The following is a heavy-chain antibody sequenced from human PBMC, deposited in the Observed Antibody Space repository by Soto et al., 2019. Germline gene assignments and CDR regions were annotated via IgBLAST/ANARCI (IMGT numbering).Heavy chain of an antibody. J-gene: IGHJ5*02. CDR3: ARDLEGGSWFDP. CDR1: GFTFSSYS. Sequence: GGSLRLSCAASGFTFSSYSMNWVRQAPGKGLEWVSSISSSSSYIYYADSVKGRFTISRDNAKNSLYLQMNSLRAEDTAVYYWARDLEGGSWFDPGGQGTLVTVSS. CDR2: ISSSSSYI. V-gene: IGHV3-21*01.